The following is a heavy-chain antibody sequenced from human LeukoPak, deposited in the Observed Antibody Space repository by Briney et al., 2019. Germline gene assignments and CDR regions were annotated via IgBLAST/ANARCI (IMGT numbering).Heavy chain of an antibody. CDR3: ARAPPSAAGDYYYMDV. Sequence: SETLSLTCTVSGDSISSYYWSWIRQPPGKGLEWIAYIYYSGSTNYNPSLKSRVTISVDTSKNQFSLKLSSVTAADTAVYYCARAPPSAAGDYYYMDVWGKGTTVTVSS. J-gene: IGHJ6*03. CDR2: IYYSGST. V-gene: IGHV4-59*01. D-gene: IGHD6-13*01. CDR1: GDSISSYY.